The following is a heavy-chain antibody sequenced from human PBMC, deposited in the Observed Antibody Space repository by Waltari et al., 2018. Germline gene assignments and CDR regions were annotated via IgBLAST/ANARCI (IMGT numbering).Heavy chain of an antibody. CDR3: ARDGGLHYDSRGSSEYLQD. D-gene: IGHD3-22*01. J-gene: IGHJ1*01. V-gene: IGHV3-53*02. Sequence: EVQLVETGGGLIQPGGSLRLSCAASGFTVSRTYMNWVRQAPGKGLEWVSVIYTSGSTYYADSWKGGFTISRDISKNTLYLQMNSLRGEDTAVYYCARDGGLHYDSRGSSEYLQDWGQGTLVTVSS. CDR2: IYTSGST. CDR1: GFTVSRTY.